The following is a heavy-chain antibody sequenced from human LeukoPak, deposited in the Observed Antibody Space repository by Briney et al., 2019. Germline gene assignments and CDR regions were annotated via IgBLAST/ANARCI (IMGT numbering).Heavy chain of an antibody. V-gene: IGHV1-18*01. J-gene: IGHJ4*02. Sequence: ASVKVSCKASGYTFTSYDINWVRQATGQGLEWMGWISAYNGNTNYAQKFRGRVTMTTDTSTSTAHMELRSLRSDDTAVYYCARQGYSGHSQGAADYWGQGTLVTVSS. CDR3: ARQGYSGHSQGAADY. D-gene: IGHD4-23*01. CDR1: GYTFTSYD. CDR2: ISAYNGNT.